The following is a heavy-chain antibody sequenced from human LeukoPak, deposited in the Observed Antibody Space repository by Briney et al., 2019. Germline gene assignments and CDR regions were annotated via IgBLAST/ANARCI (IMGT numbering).Heavy chain of an antibody. CDR1: GYTFTHYY. V-gene: IGHV1-46*01. CDR3: AGDAAVGLQQLGAH. Sequence: ASETVSCPASGYTFTHYYMHWTRQAPAQGLEWMGLINLNSGSTSTEQKFQDRVTMTRDTSTSTVYMEMSSLRSEDTAVFFWAGDAAVGLQQLGAHWGPGTLVSVSS. D-gene: IGHD6-13*01. CDR2: INLNSGST. J-gene: IGHJ4*02.